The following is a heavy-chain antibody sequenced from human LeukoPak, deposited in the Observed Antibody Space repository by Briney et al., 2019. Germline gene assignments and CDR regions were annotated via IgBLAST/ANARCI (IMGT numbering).Heavy chain of an antibody. J-gene: IGHJ4*02. CDR3: ARDPSGRYFDWLLAPTFDY. CDR1: GYTFTSYG. V-gene: IGHV1-69*04. D-gene: IGHD3-9*01. CDR2: IIPILGLA. Sequence: SVKVSCKASGYTFTSYGISWVRQAPGQGLEWMGRIIPILGLANYAQKFQGRVTITADKSTSTAYMELSSLRSEDTAVYYCARDPSGRYFDWLLAPTFDYWGQGTLVTVSS.